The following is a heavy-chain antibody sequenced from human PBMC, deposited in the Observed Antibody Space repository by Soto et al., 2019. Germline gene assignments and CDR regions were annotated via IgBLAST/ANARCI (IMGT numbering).Heavy chain of an antibody. CDR3: ARVPSGSYQNFDY. D-gene: IGHD1-26*01. CDR1: GFTFSDYC. J-gene: IGHJ4*02. CDR2: ISSSSSYT. V-gene: IGHV3-11*06. Sequence: GGSLRLSCAASGFTFSDYCMSWIRQAPGKGLEWVSYISSSSSYTNYADSVKGRFTISRDNAKNSLYLQMNSLRAEDTAVYYCARVPSGSYQNFDYWGQGTLVTVSS.